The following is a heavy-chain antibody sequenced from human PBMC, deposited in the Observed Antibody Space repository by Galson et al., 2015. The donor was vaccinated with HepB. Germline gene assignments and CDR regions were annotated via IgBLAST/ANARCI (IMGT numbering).Heavy chain of an antibody. V-gene: IGHV3-48*01. Sequence: SLRLSCAASGFTFSRYNMNWVRQVPGKGLEWISYISASSSTIEYADSVKGRFTISRDNAKNSLFLQMSSLRAVDTAVYYCARDSRATFGEPNWFDPWGRGTLVTVSS. CDR3: ARDSRATFGEPNWFDP. D-gene: IGHD3-3*01. J-gene: IGHJ5*02. CDR2: ISASSSTI. CDR1: GFTFSRYN.